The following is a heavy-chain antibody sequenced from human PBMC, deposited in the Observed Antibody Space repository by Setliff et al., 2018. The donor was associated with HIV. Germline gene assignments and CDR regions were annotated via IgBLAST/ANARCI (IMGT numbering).Heavy chain of an antibody. V-gene: IGHV1-45*02. D-gene: IGHD6-19*01. CDR2: ITLYNGNT. CDR1: GYNFTYCS. J-gene: IGHJ4*02. CDR3: VPLLLAVAGTRFSGFFDY. Sequence: SVKVSCKASGYNFTYCSLHWLQQAPGQGLERMRWITLYNGNTNYAKKFQSGVTITRDMSLRTAYIELSSLRSEDSAVYYWVPLLLAVAGTRFSGFFDYWGQGTLVTVSS.